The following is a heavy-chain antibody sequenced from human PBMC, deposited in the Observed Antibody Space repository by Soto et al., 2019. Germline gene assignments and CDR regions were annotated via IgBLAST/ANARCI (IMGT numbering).Heavy chain of an antibody. V-gene: IGHV4-59*01. CDR3: ASMIGDPVLSFDS. CDR1: GGAISRYY. J-gene: IGHJ5*01. D-gene: IGHD3-10*02. CDR2: IFSSGST. Sequence: QVQLQESGPGLVKPSETLSLTCTVFGGAISRYYWSWIRQPPGKGLEWIGFIFSSGSTSYHPSPKSRVTISIDTSEYQFSLKLNSVTAADTAVYYCASMIGDPVLSFDSWGQGTLVAVSS.